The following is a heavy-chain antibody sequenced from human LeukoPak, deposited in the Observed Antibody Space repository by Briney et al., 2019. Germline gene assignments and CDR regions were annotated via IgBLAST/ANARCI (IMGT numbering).Heavy chain of an antibody. V-gene: IGHV1-2*06. D-gene: IGHD6-19*01. CDR1: GYTFTGYY. J-gene: IGHJ5*02. CDR3: ARTSINPQWLASTNWFDP. CDR2: INPNSAAT. Sequence: GASVKVSCKASGYTFTGYYMHWVRQAPGQGLEWRGRINPNSAATNYAQKFQGRVTMTRDTSISTAYMELSRLRSDDTAVYYCARTSINPQWLASTNWFDPWGQGTLVTVSS.